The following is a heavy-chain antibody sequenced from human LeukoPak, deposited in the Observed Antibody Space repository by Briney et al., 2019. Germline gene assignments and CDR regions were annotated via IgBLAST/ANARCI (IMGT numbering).Heavy chain of an antibody. CDR3: AKVSGSYYFYFDY. V-gene: IGHV3-23*01. CDR1: GFTFSSYA. J-gene: IGHJ4*02. D-gene: IGHD1-26*01. Sequence: EGSLRLSCAASGFTFSSYAMSWVRQAPGKGLEWVSAISGSGGSTYYADSVKGRFTISRDNSKNTLYLQMNSLRAEDTAVYYCAKVSGSYYFYFDYWGQGTLVTVSS. CDR2: ISGSGGST.